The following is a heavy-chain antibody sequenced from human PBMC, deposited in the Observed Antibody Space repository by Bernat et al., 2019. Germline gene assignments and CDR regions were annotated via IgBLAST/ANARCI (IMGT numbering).Heavy chain of an antibody. V-gene: IGHV3-11*05. CDR1: GFTFSDYY. J-gene: IGHJ6*03. CDR3: ARRSRVSGVVIYDYYYYMDV. D-gene: IGHD3-3*01. CDR2: ISSSSSYT. Sequence: QVQLVESGGGVVQPGGSLRLSCAASGFTFSDYYMSWIRQAPGKGLEWVLYISSSSSYTNYADSVKGRFTISRDNAKNSLYLQMNSLRAEDTAVYYCARRSRVSGVVIYDYYYYMDVWGKGTTVTVSS.